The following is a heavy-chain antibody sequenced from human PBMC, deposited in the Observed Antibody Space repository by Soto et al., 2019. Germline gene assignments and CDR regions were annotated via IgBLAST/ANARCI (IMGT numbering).Heavy chain of an antibody. D-gene: IGHD6-13*01. V-gene: IGHV1-8*01. CDR1: GYTFSTYD. Sequence: QVQLVQSGAEGKKPGASVKVSCKATGYTFSTYDIDWVLLATGQGLAWMGSMNPNSGNTEYAQKCQGRVTMTRDTSISTAYMELSSLRYEDTAIYYCARTMGGIAAAGKDYWGQGTRVTVSS. CDR3: ARTMGGIAAAGKDY. CDR2: MNPNSGNT. J-gene: IGHJ4*02.